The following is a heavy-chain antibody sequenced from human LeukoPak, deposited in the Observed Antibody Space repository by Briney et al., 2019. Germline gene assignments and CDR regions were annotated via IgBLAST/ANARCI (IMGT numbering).Heavy chain of an antibody. V-gene: IGHV1-2*06. J-gene: IGHJ6*02. CDR1: GYTFTGYY. CDR3: AREKVRQSGMDV. Sequence: ASVKVSCKASGYTFTGYYMHWVRQAPGQGLEWMGRINPNSGGTNFAQKFQGRVTMTRDTSISTAYMELTRLRSDDTAVYYCAREKVRQSGMDVWGQGTTVTVSS. CDR2: INPNSGGT. D-gene: IGHD2-2*01.